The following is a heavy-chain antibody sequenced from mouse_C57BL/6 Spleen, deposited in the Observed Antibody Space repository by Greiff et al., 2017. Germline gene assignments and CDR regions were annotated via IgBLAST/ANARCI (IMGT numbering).Heavy chain of an antibody. CDR1: GYSFTGYY. J-gene: IGHJ4*01. D-gene: IGHD1-1*01. CDR3: ASGSSPDYAMDY. V-gene: IGHV1-42*01. Sequence: EVQLQQSGPELVKPGASVKISCKASGYSFTGYYMNWVKQSPEKSLEWIGEINPSTGGTTYNRKFKAKATLTVDKSSSTAYMQLKSLTSEDSAVYYCASGSSPDYAMDYWGQGTSVTVSS. CDR2: INPSTGGT.